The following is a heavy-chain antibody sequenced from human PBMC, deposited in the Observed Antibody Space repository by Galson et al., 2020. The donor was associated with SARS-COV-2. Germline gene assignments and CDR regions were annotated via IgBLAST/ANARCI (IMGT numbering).Heavy chain of an antibody. D-gene: IGHD3-22*01. Sequence: GGSLRLSCTASGFTFGDFAMSWFRQAPGKGLEWVGFIRNKAYGGTTEYAASVKGRFIISRDDSKSIAYLQMNSLKTEDTAVYYCSRGGYYYDSSGYYPNYYYYGMDVWGQGTTVTVSS. CDR2: IRNKAYGGTT. J-gene: IGHJ6*02. V-gene: IGHV3-49*03. CDR3: SRGGYYYDSSGYYPNYYYYGMDV. CDR1: GFTFGDFA.